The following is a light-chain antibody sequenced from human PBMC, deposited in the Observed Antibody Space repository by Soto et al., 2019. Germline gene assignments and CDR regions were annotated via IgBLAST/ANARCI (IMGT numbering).Light chain of an antibody. Sequence: EIVLTQSPATLSLSPGERATLSCRASQSISNFLAWYQQKPGQAPRLIIYDASKRATDIPDRFIGTGSETDFTLTISSLEPEDFAVYYCHQCSNWPPFTFGGGTKVEI. V-gene: IGKV3-11*01. CDR3: HQCSNWPPFT. J-gene: IGKJ4*01. CDR1: QSISNF. CDR2: DAS.